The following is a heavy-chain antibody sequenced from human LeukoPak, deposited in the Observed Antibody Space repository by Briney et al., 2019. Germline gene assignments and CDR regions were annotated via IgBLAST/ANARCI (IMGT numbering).Heavy chain of an antibody. V-gene: IGHV4-59*11. CDR1: GGSTSGHC. Sequence: TSETLSLTCTVSGGSTSGHCWSWIRQPPGKGLEWIGYIYYNGNTNYSPSLESRVTMSADTSKNQFSLKLTSVTAADTAVYYCARRNRDHYDSSGFLDWYFDVWGRGTLVTVSS. CDR3: ARRNRDHYDSSGFLDWYFDV. J-gene: IGHJ2*01. CDR2: IYYNGNT. D-gene: IGHD3-22*01.